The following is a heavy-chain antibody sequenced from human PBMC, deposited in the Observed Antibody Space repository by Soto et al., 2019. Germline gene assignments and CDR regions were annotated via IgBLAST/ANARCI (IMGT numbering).Heavy chain of an antibody. Sequence: PGGSLRPSCAASGFTISRNYMSWVRQAPGKGLEWVSVIYSAGNTYYADSVKGRFSISRDNSKNTVYLQMNSLRVEDTAVYYCARGRDGYNFLYEPTWGQGTLVTVSS. D-gene: IGHD5-12*01. V-gene: IGHV3-53*01. CDR3: ARGRDGYNFLYEPT. J-gene: IGHJ4*02. CDR1: GFTISRNY. CDR2: IYSAGNT.